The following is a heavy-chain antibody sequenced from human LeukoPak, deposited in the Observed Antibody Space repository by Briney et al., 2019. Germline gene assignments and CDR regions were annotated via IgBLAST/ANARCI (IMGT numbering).Heavy chain of an antibody. D-gene: IGHD3-22*01. CDR3: ARHGADFYDSSAYPDY. Sequence: GESLKISCKGSGYRFSTYWLGWVRQMPGKGLEWMGIISPSDSETRYSPSFQGQVTISADKFITIAYLHWSSLKASDTAIYYCARHGADFYDSSAYPDYWGQGTLVTVSS. CDR1: GYRFSTYW. V-gene: IGHV5-51*01. CDR2: ISPSDSET. J-gene: IGHJ4*02.